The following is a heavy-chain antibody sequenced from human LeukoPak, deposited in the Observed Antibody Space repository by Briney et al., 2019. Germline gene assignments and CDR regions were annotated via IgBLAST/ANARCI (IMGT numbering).Heavy chain of an antibody. CDR3: AKDQSMIVATIGDY. J-gene: IGHJ4*02. CDR2: ISWNSGNI. D-gene: IGHD5-12*01. V-gene: IGHV3-9*01. CDR1: GFTFDDYA. Sequence: PGRSLRLSCAASGFTFDDYAMHWVRQVPGKGLEWVSGISWNSGNIDYADSVKGRFTISRDNAKNSLYLQVNSLRAEDTAVYYCAKDQSMIVATIGDYWGQGTLVTVSS.